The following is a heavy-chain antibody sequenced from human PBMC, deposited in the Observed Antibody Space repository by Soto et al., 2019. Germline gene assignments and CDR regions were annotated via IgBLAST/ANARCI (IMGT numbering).Heavy chain of an antibody. V-gene: IGHV3-23*01. J-gene: IGHJ4*02. CDR1: GFTLENYA. CDR2: ISGTDGST. CDR3: AKVRLCSDGDCYCSDD. D-gene: IGHD2-15*01. Sequence: EVHLLVSGGGLVQPGGSLRLSCAASGFTLENYAMTWVRQAPVKGLEWVSAISGTDGSTYYADTVKGRFTIYSDHSKNTMYLQMNSLRAEDTAIYCCAKVRLCSDGDCYCSDDRGQGTTVTVSS.